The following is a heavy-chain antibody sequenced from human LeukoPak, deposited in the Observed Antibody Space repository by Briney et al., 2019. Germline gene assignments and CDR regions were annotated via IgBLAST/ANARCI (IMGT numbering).Heavy chain of an antibody. J-gene: IGHJ4*02. CDR2: ISGSGGGT. V-gene: IGHV3-23*01. D-gene: IGHD6-13*01. Sequence: PGGSLRLSCAASGFTFSSYAMSWVRQVPGKGLEWVSAISGSGGGTYYADSVKGRFTISRDNSKNTLYLQMNSLRAEDTAIYYCARSIPYGTTWYGRSDYWGQGTLVTVSS. CDR3: ARSIPYGTTWYGRSDY. CDR1: GFTFSSYA.